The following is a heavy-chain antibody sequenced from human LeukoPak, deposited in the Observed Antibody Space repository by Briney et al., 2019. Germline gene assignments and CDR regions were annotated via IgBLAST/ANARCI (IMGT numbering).Heavy chain of an antibody. CDR2: ISARSSYI. D-gene: IGHD3-10*01. CDR1: GFTFSSHG. V-gene: IGHV3-21*01. Sequence: IPRGSLRLSCTASGFTFSSHGMNWVRQAPGKGLEWVSSISARSSYIYYADSVKGRFTITRDNAKNSLYLQMNSLRAEDTAVYYCARGPMVRGVIDDFDYWGQGTLVTVSS. J-gene: IGHJ4*02. CDR3: ARGPMVRGVIDDFDY.